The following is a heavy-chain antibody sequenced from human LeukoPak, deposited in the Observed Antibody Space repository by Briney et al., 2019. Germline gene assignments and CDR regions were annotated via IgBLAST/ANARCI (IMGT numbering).Heavy chain of an antibody. CDR2: IYYSGST. CDR1: GGSISSHY. CDR3: ARFARYQLPGSDP. V-gene: IGHV4-59*11. J-gene: IGHJ5*02. Sequence: PSETLSLTCTVSGGSISSHYWSWIRQPPGKGLEWVGYIYYSGSTNYNPSLKSRVTISVDTSKNQFSLKLSSVTAADTAVYYCARFARYQLPGSDPWGQGTLVTVSS. D-gene: IGHD2-2*01.